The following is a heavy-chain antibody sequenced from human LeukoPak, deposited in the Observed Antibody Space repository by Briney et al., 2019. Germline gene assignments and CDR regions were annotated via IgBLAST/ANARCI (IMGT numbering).Heavy chain of an antibody. CDR2: IYTSGST. CDR3: ARATLPMVRGVIIEGYYMDV. J-gene: IGHJ6*03. V-gene: IGHV4-61*02. D-gene: IGHD3-10*01. Sequence: PSETLSLTCTVSGGSISSGSYYWSWLRQPPGKGLEWIGRIYTSGSTNYNPSLKSRVTISVDTSKNQFSLKLSSVTAADTAVYYCARATLPMVRGVIIEGYYMDVWGKGTTVTISS. CDR1: GGSISSGSYY.